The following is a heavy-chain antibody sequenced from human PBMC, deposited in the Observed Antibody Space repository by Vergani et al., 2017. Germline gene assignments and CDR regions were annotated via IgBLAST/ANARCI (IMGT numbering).Heavy chain of an antibody. V-gene: IGHV3-48*01. Sequence: EVQLLESGGGLVQPGGSLRLSCAASGFTFSSYAMSWVRQAPGKGLEWVSYISSSSSTIYYADSVKGRFTISRDNAKNSLYLQMNSLRAEDTAVYYCARVGQLYYYYYMDVWGKGTTVTVSS. J-gene: IGHJ6*03. CDR1: GFTFSSYA. CDR3: ARVGQLYYYYYMDV. CDR2: ISSSSSTI. D-gene: IGHD1-1*01.